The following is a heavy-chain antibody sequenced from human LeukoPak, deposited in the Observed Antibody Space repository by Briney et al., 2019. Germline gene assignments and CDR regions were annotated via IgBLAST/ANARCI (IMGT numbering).Heavy chain of an antibody. V-gene: IGHV3-7*01. CDR2: IKNDGAVK. CDR1: GFTFSYHR. CDR3: AKDSYSKGDF. D-gene: IGHD6-13*01. Sequence: PGGSLTLSCAASGFTFSYHRMTWVRQAPGKGLEWVANIKNDGAVKNYVDSVKGRSTISRDNAKNSLYLQMNSLRAEDTAVYYCAKDSYSKGDFWGQGVLVTVSS. J-gene: IGHJ4*02.